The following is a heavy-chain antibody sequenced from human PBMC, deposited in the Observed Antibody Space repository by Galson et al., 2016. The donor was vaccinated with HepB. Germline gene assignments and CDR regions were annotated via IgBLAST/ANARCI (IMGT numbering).Heavy chain of an antibody. CDR3: AGFTQQWLDRVYYFDY. J-gene: IGHJ4*02. CDR2: ISGSGRTT. CDR1: GFTFSSYA. V-gene: IGHV3-23*01. Sequence: SLRLSCAASGFTFSSYAMSWVRQAPGKGPEWVSGISGSGRTTDSADSVKGRFIISRDNSKNKLYLQMNSLRADDTAVYYCAGFTQQWLDRVYYFDYWGQGTLVTFSS. D-gene: IGHD6-19*01.